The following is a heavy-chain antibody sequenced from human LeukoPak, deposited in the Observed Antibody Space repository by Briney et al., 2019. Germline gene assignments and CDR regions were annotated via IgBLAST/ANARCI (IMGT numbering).Heavy chain of an antibody. CDR2: MNPNSGNT. CDR1: GYTFTSYD. J-gene: IGHJ4*02. V-gene: IGHV1-8*01. CDR3: ATSYYDILSGYYIAGYYFDY. Sequence: GASVKVSCKASGYTFTSYDINWVRQATGQGLEWMGWMNPNSGNTGYAQKFQGRVTMTRNTSISTAYMELSSLRSEDTAVYYCATSYYDILSGYYIAGYYFDYWGQGTLVTVSS. D-gene: IGHD3-9*01.